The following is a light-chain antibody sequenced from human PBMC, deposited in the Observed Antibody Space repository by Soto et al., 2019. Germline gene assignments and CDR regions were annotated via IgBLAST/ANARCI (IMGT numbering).Light chain of an antibody. CDR1: QSISRW. V-gene: IGKV1-5*01. J-gene: IGKJ2*01. Sequence: DIQMTQSPSTLSASVGDRVTISCRASQSISRWLAWYQLRPGKAPQLLIYDASTLQTGVPSRFSGSGSGTEFTLTISSLQPEDFGTYFCQQYNSLHTFGQGTKLEIK. CDR2: DAS. CDR3: QQYNSLHT.